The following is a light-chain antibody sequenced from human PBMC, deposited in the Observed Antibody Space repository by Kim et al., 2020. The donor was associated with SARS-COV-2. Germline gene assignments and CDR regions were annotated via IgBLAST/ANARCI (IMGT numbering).Light chain of an antibody. Sequence: AIQLAQSPSSLSATVGDSINFTCRASKDIGNRVAWFQQKPGQAPRLLVYSASGLQTGVPARFRGSGSGTDFTLTVSSLQAEDYATYCCLQHDTFPRTVGGGTKVDIK. CDR3: LQHDTFPRT. CDR1: KDIGNR. V-gene: IGKV1-6*01. CDR2: SAS. J-gene: IGKJ4*01.